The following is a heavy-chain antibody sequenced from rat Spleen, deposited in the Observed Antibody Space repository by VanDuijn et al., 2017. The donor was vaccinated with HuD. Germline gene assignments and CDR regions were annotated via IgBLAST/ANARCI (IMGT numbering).Heavy chain of an antibody. CDR3: AAFRGRNF. CDR2: IKAKSNNYAT. J-gene: IGHJ2*01. V-gene: IGHV6-6*01. D-gene: IGHD4-3*01. CDR1: GFTFSTAW. Sequence: EVQLVESGGGLVQPGSPLKLSCATSGFTFSTAWMYWYRQFPEKRLEWIARIKAKSNNYATDYTESVKGRFTISRDDSKSSVYLQMNNLKEEDTAIYYCAAFRGRNFWGQGVMVTVSS.